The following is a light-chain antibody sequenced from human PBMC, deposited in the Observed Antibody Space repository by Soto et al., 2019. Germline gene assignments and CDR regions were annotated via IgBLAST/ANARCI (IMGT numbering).Light chain of an antibody. CDR3: QSFDSSLGGSV. J-gene: IGLJ3*02. Sequence: QAVVTQPPSVSGAPGQSVTISCLGSSSNIGAGYDVHWYQQLPGTAPKLLIYGNNNRPSGVPDRFSGSKSGTSASLAITGLQAEDEADYYCQSFDSSLGGSVFGGGTKLTVL. V-gene: IGLV1-40*01. CDR2: GNN. CDR1: SSNIGAGYD.